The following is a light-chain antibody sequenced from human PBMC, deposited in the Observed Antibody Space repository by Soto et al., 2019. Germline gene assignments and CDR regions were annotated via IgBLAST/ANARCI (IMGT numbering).Light chain of an antibody. V-gene: IGKV1-8*01. CDR2: ASS. J-gene: IGKJ1*01. Sequence: AVRVTQSPSSISASTGDRVTITCRASQEISPFLAWYQQRPGKAPNLLVYASSTLKSGVPSRFNGSESGTDFTLTISNLQSEDSATYFCQHYYQYPRTFCQGTKVEIK. CDR1: QEISPF. CDR3: QHYYQYPRT.